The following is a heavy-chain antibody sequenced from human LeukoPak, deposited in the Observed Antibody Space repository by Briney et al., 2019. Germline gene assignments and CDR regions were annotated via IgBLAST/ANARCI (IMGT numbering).Heavy chain of an antibody. Sequence: GGSLRLSCAASGFTVSSNHMNWVRQAPGKGLEWVSVIYTGGSTYYADSVKGRFTISRDSSKNTLYLQMNSLRAEDTAVYYCAIGSYCSGGSCYPLFDYWGRGTLVTVSS. CDR1: GFTVSSNH. CDR3: AIGSYCSGGSCYPLFDY. J-gene: IGHJ4*02. D-gene: IGHD2-15*01. CDR2: IYTGGST. V-gene: IGHV3-53*01.